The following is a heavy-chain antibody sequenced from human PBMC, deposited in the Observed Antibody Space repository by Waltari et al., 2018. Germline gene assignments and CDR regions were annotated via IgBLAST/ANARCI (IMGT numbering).Heavy chain of an antibody. D-gene: IGHD4-17*01. CDR2: IYSGGST. CDR1: GFTVSSTY. Sequence: EVQLVESGGGLIQPGGSLRLSCAASGFTVSSTYINCVRQAQGKGLEWVSVIYSGGSTYYADSVKGRFTISRDNSKNTLYLKMNSLRAEDTAVYYCARAHYGDYALDYWGQGTLVTVSS. V-gene: IGHV3-53*01. CDR3: ARAHYGDYALDY. J-gene: IGHJ4*02.